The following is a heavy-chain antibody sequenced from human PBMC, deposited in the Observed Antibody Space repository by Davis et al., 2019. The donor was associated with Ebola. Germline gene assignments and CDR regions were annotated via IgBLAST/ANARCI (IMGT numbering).Heavy chain of an antibody. V-gene: IGHV3-48*02. CDR1: GFRFTSYS. CDR2: ISGGYT. Sequence: PGGSLRLSCAASGFRFTSYSMNWVRQAPGKGLEWVAYISGGYTYYAESVKCRFTISRDSAKDSLYLHMDSLRDDDTAVYYCARVYNWGFDFWGQGTLVTVSS. D-gene: IGHD1-20*01. J-gene: IGHJ4*02. CDR3: ARVYNWGFDF.